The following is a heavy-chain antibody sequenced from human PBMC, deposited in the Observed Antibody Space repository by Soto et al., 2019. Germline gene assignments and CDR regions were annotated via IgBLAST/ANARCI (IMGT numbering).Heavy chain of an antibody. CDR3: VALTDGYFDY. CDR1: GGSISSYY. J-gene: IGHJ4*02. Sequence: SSETLSLTCTVSGGSISSYYWSWIRQPPGKGLEWIGYIYYSGSTNYNPSLKSRVTISVDTSKNQFSLKLSSVTAADTAVYYCVALTDGYFDYWGQGTLVTVSS. CDR2: IYYSGST. V-gene: IGHV4-59*01. D-gene: IGHD5-12*01.